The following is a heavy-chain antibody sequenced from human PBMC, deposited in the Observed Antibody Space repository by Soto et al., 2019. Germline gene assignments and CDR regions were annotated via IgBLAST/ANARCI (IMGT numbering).Heavy chain of an antibody. CDR2: SSNSGSFT. V-gene: IGHV3-11*06. Sequence: GGSLRLSCAASGFTFSDHYMSWIRPAPGKGLEWIGYSSNSGSFTRYADSVKGRFSISRDNAKNSLYLQINSLRGDDTAIYYCVRSGDNYNLLDYWGQGTPVTVSS. CDR1: GFTFSDHY. CDR3: VRSGDNYNLLDY. D-gene: IGHD1-1*01. J-gene: IGHJ4*02.